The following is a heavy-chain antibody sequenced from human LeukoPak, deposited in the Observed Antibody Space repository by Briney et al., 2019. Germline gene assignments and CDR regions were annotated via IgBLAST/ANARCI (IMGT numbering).Heavy chain of an antibody. D-gene: IGHD3-3*01. CDR2: IYYSGST. V-gene: IGHV4-61*01. CDR1: GGSVSSGSYY. Sequence: SETLSLTCTVSGGSVSSGSYYWSWIRQPPGKGLEWIGYIYYSGSTNYNPSLKSRVTISVDTSKNQFSLKLSSVTAAGTAVYYCARDNSPHYDFWSGYYIYNWFDPWGQGTLVTVSS. CDR3: ARDNSPHYDFWSGYYIYNWFDP. J-gene: IGHJ5*02.